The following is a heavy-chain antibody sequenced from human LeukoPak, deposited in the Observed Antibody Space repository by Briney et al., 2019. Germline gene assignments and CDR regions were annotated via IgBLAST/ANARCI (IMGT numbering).Heavy chain of an antibody. Sequence: GGSLRLSCAASGFTVSSNYMSWVRQAPGKGLEWASLIYSGGGTYYADSVKGRFTISRDNSKNTLYLQMNSLRAEDTAVYYCARAGGLRIAVAPIDRWGQGALVTVSS. CDR2: IYSGGGT. V-gene: IGHV3-53*01. CDR3: ARAGGLRIAVAPIDR. J-gene: IGHJ5*02. D-gene: IGHD6-19*01. CDR1: GFTVSSNY.